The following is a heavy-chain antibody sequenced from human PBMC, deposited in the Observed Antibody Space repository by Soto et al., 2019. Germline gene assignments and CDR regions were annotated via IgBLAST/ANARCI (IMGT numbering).Heavy chain of an antibody. J-gene: IGHJ6*02. CDR2: IYYGGST. V-gene: IGHV4-59*01. Sequence: SETLSLTCTVSGGSISSYYWSWIRQPPGKGLEWIGYIYYGGSTNYNPSLKSRVTISVDTSKNQFSLKLSSVTAADTAVYYCARGRILYYYGMDVWGQGTTVTVSS. D-gene: IGHD2-15*01. CDR1: GGSISSYY. CDR3: ARGRILYYYGMDV.